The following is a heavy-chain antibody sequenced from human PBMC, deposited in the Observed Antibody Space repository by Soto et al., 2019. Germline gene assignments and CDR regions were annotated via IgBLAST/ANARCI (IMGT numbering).Heavy chain of an antibody. V-gene: IGHV2-26*01. CDR1: GFSLSNARMG. Sequence: QVTLKESGPVLVKPTETLTLTCTVSGFSLSNARMGVSWIRQPPGKALEWLAHIFSNDEKSYSTSLKSRLTISKDTSKSXXVXTXXNMDPVDTATYYCARIRRGLYYDSSGSEPHWYFDLWGRGTLVTVSS. J-gene: IGHJ2*01. D-gene: IGHD3-22*01. CDR3: ARIRRGLYYDSSGSEPHWYFDL. CDR2: IFSNDEK.